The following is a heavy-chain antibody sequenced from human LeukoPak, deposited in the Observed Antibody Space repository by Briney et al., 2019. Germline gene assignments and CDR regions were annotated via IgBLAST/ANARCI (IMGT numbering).Heavy chain of an antibody. V-gene: IGHV1-2*02. D-gene: IGHD3-3*01. CDR2: INPNSGGT. J-gene: IGHJ3*02. Sequence: ASVKVSCKASGYTLTTYDINWVRQAPGQGLEWMGWINPNSGGTNYAQKFQGRVTMTRDTSISTAYMELSRLRSDDTAVYYCASPLYDFWSGSNDAFDIWGQGTMVTVSS. CDR1: GYTLTTYD. CDR3: ASPLYDFWSGSNDAFDI.